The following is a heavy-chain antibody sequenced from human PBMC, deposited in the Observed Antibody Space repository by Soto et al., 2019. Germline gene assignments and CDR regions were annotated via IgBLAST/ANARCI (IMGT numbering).Heavy chain of an antibody. V-gene: IGHV3-23*01. CDR2: IGGSGGKT. Sequence: EVQLLESGGGLVQPGGSLRLSCAASGFIFNAYAMTWVRQAPGKGLEWVSAIGGSGGKTYYAASVKGRFTISRDNSKDTVDLEMNRLRVDYTAVYFCARVASDYINSADHWGQGILVAVAS. D-gene: IGHD4-4*01. CDR3: ARVASDYINSADH. CDR1: GFIFNAYA. J-gene: IGHJ4*02.